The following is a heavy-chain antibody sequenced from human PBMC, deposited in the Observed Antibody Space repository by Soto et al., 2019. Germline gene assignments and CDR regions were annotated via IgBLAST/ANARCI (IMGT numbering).Heavy chain of an antibody. V-gene: IGHV1-2*04. CDR1: GYTFTGYY. CDR2: INPNSGGT. J-gene: IGHJ4*02. D-gene: IGHD3-10*01. CDR3: ARGSYQTYYNDY. Sequence: GASVKVSCKASGYTFTGYYMHWVRQAPGQGLEWMGWINPNSGGTNYAQKFQGWFTMTSDTSISTAYMELSRLRSDDTAVYYCARGSYQTYYNDYWGQGTLVTVSS.